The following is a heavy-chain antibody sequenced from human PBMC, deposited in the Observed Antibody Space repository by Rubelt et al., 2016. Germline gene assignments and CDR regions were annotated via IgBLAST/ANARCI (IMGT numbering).Heavy chain of an antibody. CDR2: INTNTGNP. D-gene: IGHD6-13*01. CDR1: GGTFSSYA. V-gene: IGHV7-4-1*02. J-gene: IGHJ6*02. Sequence: QVQLVQSGAEVKKPGSSVKVFCKASGGTFSSYAISWVRQAPGQGLEWMGWINTNTGNPTYAQGFTGRFVFSLDAAFSRAYLQISSLKAEDTAVYYWARQGAAADPVVYYYYGMDVWGQGTTVTVSS. CDR3: ARQGAAADPVVYYYYGMDV.